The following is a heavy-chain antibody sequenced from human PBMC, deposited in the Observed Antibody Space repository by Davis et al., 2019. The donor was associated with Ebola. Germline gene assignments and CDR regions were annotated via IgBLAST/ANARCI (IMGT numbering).Heavy chain of an antibody. D-gene: IGHD3-10*01. Sequence: GGSLRLSCAASGFTFSSYNMNWVRQAPGKGLEWVSYISSSGSTIYYADSVKGRFTISRDNAKNSLYLQMNSLRAEDTAVYYCARDRYYTIDVWGQGTTVTVSS. V-gene: IGHV3-48*04. CDR2: ISSSGSTI. CDR1: GFTFSSYN. J-gene: IGHJ6*02. CDR3: ARDRYYTIDV.